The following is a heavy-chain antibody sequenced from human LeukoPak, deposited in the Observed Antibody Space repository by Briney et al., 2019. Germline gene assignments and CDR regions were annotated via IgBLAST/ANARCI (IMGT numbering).Heavy chain of an antibody. J-gene: IGHJ4*02. V-gene: IGHV3-74*01. CDR1: GFTFRSHY. CDR3: ARDAAGLDY. CDR2: INSDGSIT. Sequence: GGSLRLSCAASGFTFRSHYMHWVRQAPGKGLVWASRINSDGSITTYADSVKGRFTISRDNAKNTVYLQMNSLRGEDTGVYYCARDAAGLDYWGQGTLVTVSS. D-gene: IGHD1-14*01.